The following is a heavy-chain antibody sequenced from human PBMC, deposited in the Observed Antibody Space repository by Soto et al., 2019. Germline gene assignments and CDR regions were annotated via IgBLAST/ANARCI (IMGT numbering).Heavy chain of an antibody. V-gene: IGHV4-59*01. CDR3: ASTTTVTRGATEYFQH. CDR1: GGSISSYY. CDR2: IYYSGST. Sequence: SDTLSLTCTVSGGSISSYYWSWIRQPPGKGLEWIGYIYYSGSTNYNPSLKSRVTISVDTSKNQFSLKLSSVTAADTAVCYCASTTTVTRGATEYFQHWGQGTLVTV. J-gene: IGHJ1*01. D-gene: IGHD4-17*01.